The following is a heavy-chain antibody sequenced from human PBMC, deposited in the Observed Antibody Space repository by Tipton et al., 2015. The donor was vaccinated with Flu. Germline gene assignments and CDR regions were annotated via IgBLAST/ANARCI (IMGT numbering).Heavy chain of an antibody. CDR1: GGSISGYF. V-gene: IGHV4-4*07. CDR3: ARPHGPYSTSSGFEY. CDR2: IYSSGKR. Sequence: TLSLTCSVSGGSISGYFWTWIRQPAGKGLEWIGRIYSSGKRIYNSALERRVTMSVDTSRNQFSLRLTSVTAADTAIYYCARPHGPYSTSSGFEYWGQGTLVTVSS. J-gene: IGHJ4*02. D-gene: IGHD6-6*01.